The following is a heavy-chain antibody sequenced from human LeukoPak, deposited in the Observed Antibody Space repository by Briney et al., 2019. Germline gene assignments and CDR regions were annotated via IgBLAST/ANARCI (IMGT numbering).Heavy chain of an antibody. CDR2: ISSTASTI. J-gene: IGHJ5*02. D-gene: IGHD4-17*01. CDR1: GFTFSSYG. V-gene: IGHV3-48*04. CDR3: ARDVTYYGADWFDP. Sequence: PGGSLRLSCAASGFTFSSYGMNWVRQAPGKGLEWVSYISSTASTIYYADSAKGRFTISRDNAKNSLFLQMNSLRAEDTAVYYCARDVTYYGADWFDPWGQGTLVTVSS.